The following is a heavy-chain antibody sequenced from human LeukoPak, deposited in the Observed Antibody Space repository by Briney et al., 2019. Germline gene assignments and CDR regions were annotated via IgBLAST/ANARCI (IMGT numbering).Heavy chain of an antibody. CDR3: VRGGSGSSYGEFVS. V-gene: IGHV3-74*01. Sequence: GGSLRLSCAASGFTFRNYWMHWIRQVPGKGLAWVSRIDTDGSTTNYADSVEGRFTISRDNARNTVYLQMNSLRADDTGVYYCVRGGSGSSYGEFVSWGQGTLVTVSS. J-gene: IGHJ5*01. D-gene: IGHD5-18*01. CDR1: GFTFRNYW. CDR2: IDTDGSTT.